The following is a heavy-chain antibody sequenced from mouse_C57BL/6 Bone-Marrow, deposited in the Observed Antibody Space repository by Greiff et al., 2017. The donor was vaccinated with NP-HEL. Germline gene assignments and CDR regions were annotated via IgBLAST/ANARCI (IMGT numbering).Heavy chain of an antibody. CDR3: ARWYYGSSSFDY. D-gene: IGHD1-1*01. V-gene: IGHV14-3*01. Sequence: EVKLVESVAELVRPGASVKLSCTASGFNIKNTYMHWVKQRPEQGLEWIGRIDPANGNTKYAPKFQGKATITADTSSNTAYLQLSSLTSEDTAIYYCARWYYGSSSFDYWGQGTTLTVSS. J-gene: IGHJ2*01. CDR2: IDPANGNT. CDR1: GFNIKNTY.